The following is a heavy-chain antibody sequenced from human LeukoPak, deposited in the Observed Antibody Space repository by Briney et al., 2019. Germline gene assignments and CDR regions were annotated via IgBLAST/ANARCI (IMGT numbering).Heavy chain of an antibody. D-gene: IGHD3-10*01. J-gene: IGHJ2*01. V-gene: IGHV3-13*04. Sequence: RAGGSLRLSCAASGFIFNNYDMHWVRHAAGKGLEWVSGIVSTGDTYYPGSVKGRFTISRENAKNSLYLQINILRAGDTAVYYCARGRGTGYFDLWGRGTPVTVSS. CDR1: GFIFNNYD. CDR3: ARGRGTGYFDL. CDR2: IVSTGDT.